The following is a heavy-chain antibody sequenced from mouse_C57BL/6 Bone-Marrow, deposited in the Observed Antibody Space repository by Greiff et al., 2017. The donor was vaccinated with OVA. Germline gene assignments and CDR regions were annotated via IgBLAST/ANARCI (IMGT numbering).Heavy chain of an antibody. D-gene: IGHD2-5*01. CDR1: GFTFSSYA. V-gene: IGHV5-4*01. CDR2: ISDGGSYT. CDR3: ERGGPTIVTTWYFDV. Sequence: EVQLVESGGGLVKPGGSLKLSCAASGFTFSSYAMSWVRQTPEKRLEWVATISDGGSYTYYPDNVKGRFPITRDNAKTNLYLQMSHLKSEDTARYYCERGGPTIVTTWYFDVWGTGTTVTVSS. J-gene: IGHJ1*03.